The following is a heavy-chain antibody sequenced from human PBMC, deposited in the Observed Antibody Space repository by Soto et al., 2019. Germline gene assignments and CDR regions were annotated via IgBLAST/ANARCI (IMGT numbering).Heavy chain of an antibody. Sequence: EVQLLESGGGLVQPGGSLRLSCAASGITFSSYAMTWVRQAPGKGLEWVSAISGSGGSTYYADSVKGRFTISRDNSKNTLYLQMSSLRVEDTAVYYCAKDYYDPGGYPTHAFWGQGTLVTVSS. J-gene: IGHJ4*02. CDR3: AKDYYDPGGYPTHAF. D-gene: IGHD3-22*01. CDR2: ISGSGGST. V-gene: IGHV3-23*01. CDR1: GITFSSYA.